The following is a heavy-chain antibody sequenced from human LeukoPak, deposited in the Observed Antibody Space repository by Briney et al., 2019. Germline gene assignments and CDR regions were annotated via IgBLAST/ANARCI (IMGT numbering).Heavy chain of an antibody. CDR2: IKQDGSEK. J-gene: IGHJ4*02. V-gene: IGHV3-7*01. D-gene: IGHD2-15*01. Sequence: PGGSLRLSCAASGFTFSSYWMSWVRRAPGKGLEWVANIKQDGSEKYYVDSVKGRFTISRDNAKNSLYLQMNSLRAEDTAVYYCARDLSLGYCSGGSCYYFDYWGQGTLVTVSS. CDR3: ARDLSLGYCSGGSCYYFDY. CDR1: GFTFSSYW.